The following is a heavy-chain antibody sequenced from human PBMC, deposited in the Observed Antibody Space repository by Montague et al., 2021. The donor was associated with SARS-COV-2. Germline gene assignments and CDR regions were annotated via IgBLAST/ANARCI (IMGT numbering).Heavy chain of an antibody. D-gene: IGHD4-17*01. J-gene: IGHJ4*02. CDR1: GDSIGSRGYY. CDR2: IYSGGTVSYSGTP. Sequence: SETLSLTCSVSGDSIGSRGYYWGWIRQSPGKGLEWIGTIYSGGTVSYSGTPYYNPSLKVRGTIYVDTSKNQFSLKSASVTASDTAVYYCASGTRHAYGDSHYFDYWGQGALVTVSS. V-gene: IGHV4-39*01. CDR3: ASGTRHAYGDSHYFDY.